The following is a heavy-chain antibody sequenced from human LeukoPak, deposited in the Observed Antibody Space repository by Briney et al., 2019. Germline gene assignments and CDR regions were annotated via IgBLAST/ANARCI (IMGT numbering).Heavy chain of an antibody. V-gene: IGHV3-30*18. Sequence: GRSLRLSCAASGFTFSSYGMHWVRQAPGKGLEWVAVISYDGSNKYYADSVKGRFTISRDNSKNTLYLQMNSLRAEDTAVYYCAKDRGGGWPKSYYFDYWGQGTLVTVSS. CDR2: ISYDGSNK. CDR3: AKDRGGGWPKSYYFDY. CDR1: GFTFSSYG. D-gene: IGHD6-19*01. J-gene: IGHJ4*02.